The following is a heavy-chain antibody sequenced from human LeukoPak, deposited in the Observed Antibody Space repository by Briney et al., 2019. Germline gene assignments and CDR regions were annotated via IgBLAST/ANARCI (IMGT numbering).Heavy chain of an antibody. CDR2: IFYTGST. V-gene: IGHV4-61*08. D-gene: IGHD1-26*01. J-gene: IGHJ4*02. Sequence: SETLSLTCTVSGGSISSGDYYWSWIRQPPGKGLEWIGHIFYTGSTNCNPSLKSRVTISVDTSKNQFSLKLSSMTAADTAVYYCARAILGTYYYFDFWGQGTLVTVSS. CDR3: ARAILGTYYYFDF. CDR1: GGSISSGDYY.